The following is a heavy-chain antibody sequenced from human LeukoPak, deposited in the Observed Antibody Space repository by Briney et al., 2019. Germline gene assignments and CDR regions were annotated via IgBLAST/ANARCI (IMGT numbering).Heavy chain of an antibody. CDR1: GFTFSSYS. D-gene: IGHD5-12*01. V-gene: IGHV3-21*01. Sequence: PGGSLRLSCAASGFTFSSYSMNWVRQAPGKGLEWVSSISSSSSYIYYPDSVKGRFTISRDNAKNSLYLQMNSLRAEDTAVYYCASLYHVDSGYPPWENYYYMDVWGKGTTVTVSS. CDR3: ASLYHVDSGYPPWENYYYMDV. J-gene: IGHJ6*03. CDR2: ISSSSSYI.